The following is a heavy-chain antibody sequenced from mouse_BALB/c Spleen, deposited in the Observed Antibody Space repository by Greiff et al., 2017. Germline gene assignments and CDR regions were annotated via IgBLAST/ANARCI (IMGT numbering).Heavy chain of an antibody. V-gene: IGHV5-9-4*01. CDR3: ARIDYGGDYAMDY. CDR1: GFTFSSYA. CDR2: ISSGGSYT. Sequence: EVKVVESGGGLVKPGGSLKLSCAASGFTFSSYAMSWVRQSPEKRLEWVAEISSGGSYTYYPDTVTGRFTISRDNAKNTLYLEMSSLRSEDTAMYYCARIDYGGDYAMDYWGQGTSVTVSS. D-gene: IGHD2-4*01. J-gene: IGHJ4*01.